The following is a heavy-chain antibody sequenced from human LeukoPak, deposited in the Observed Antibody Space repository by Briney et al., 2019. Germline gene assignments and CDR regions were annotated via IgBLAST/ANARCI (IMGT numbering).Heavy chain of an antibody. D-gene: IGHD2-15*01. CDR3: ARGSLVAATLYWRGCFDY. J-gene: IGHJ4*02. V-gene: IGHV1-69*04. CDR1: GGTFSSYA. Sequence: SVKVSCKASGGTFSSYAISWVRQAPGQGLEWMGRIIPILGIANYAQKFQGRVTINADKSTSTAYMELSSLRSEDTAVYYCARGSLVAATLYWRGCFDYWGQGTLVTVSS. CDR2: IIPILGIA.